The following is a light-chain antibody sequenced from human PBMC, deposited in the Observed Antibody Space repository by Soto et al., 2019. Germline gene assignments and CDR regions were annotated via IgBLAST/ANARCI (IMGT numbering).Light chain of an antibody. CDR1: QDITND. J-gene: IGKJ1*01. CDR2: AAS. CDR3: LQHNTYPWT. V-gene: IGKV1-17*01. Sequence: DIQMTQSPSSLSASEGDRVTITCRASQDITNDLVWYQQKPGKAPKRLIYAASSLQSGVPSRFSGSGSGTEFTLTISSLQPEDFATYYCLQHNTYPWTFGQGTKVDIK.